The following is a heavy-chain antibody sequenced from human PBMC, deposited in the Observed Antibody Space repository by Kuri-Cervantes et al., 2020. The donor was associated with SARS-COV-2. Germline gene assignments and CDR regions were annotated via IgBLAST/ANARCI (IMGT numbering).Heavy chain of an antibody. D-gene: IGHD6-19*01. CDR3: ARDISSGWAFDY. CDR2: ISSSSSYI. Sequence: ESLEISRAASGFTFSSYSMNLVRQVPRKELGWVSSISSSSSYIYYADSVKGRFTISRDNAKNSLYLQMNSLRAEDTAVYYCARDISSGWAFDYWGQGTLVTVSS. J-gene: IGHJ4*02. V-gene: IGHV3-21*01. CDR1: GFTFSSYS.